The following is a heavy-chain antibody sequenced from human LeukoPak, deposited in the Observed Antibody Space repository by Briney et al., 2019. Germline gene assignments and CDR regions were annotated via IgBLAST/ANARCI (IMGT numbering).Heavy chain of an antibody. CDR2: IYYKGNT. CDR3: ARSYSSGSYYSPFDP. D-gene: IGHD3-10*01. J-gene: IGHJ5*02. CDR1: GGSISSFY. Sequence: SETLSLTCTVSGGSISSFYWSWIRQPPGKGLEWIGYIYYKGNTNYSPSLTSRVTISLDTSRNQFSLKLSSLTAADTAVYYCARSYSSGSYYSPFDPWGQGTLVTVSS. V-gene: IGHV4-59*01.